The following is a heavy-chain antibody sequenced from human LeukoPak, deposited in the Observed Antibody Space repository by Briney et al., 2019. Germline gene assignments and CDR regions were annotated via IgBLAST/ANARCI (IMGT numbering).Heavy chain of an antibody. J-gene: IGHJ3*02. CDR1: GGSISGSYF. D-gene: IGHD2-15*01. V-gene: IGHV4-30-2*01. CDR3: ARGLPIEGAFDI. Sequence: PSQTLSLTCSVSGGSISGSYFWSWIRQPPGKGLEWTGHIYHSGNTYYNPSLKSRVTISVDTSKNQFSLKLSSVTAADTAVYYCARGLPIEGAFDIWGQGTMVTVSS. CDR2: IYHSGNT.